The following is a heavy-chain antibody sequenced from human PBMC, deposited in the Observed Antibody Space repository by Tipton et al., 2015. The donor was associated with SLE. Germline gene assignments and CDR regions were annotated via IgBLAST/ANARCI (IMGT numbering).Heavy chain of an antibody. Sequence: SLRLSCAASGFTLNNYNMNWVRQAPGKGLEWVGFIRTKLYGGTTEYAASVKGRFTISRDDSKRIAYLQMDSQKTEDTAVYYCATYQLPHFGVVPTAIPGAFDIWGQGTMVTVS. J-gene: IGHJ3*02. V-gene: IGHV3-49*04. CDR3: ATYQLPHFGVVPTAIPGAFDI. CDR2: IRTKLYGGTT. D-gene: IGHD2-2*01. CDR1: GFTLNNYN.